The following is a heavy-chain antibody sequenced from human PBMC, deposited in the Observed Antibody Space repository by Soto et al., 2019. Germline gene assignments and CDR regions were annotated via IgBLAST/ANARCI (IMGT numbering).Heavy chain of an antibody. J-gene: IGHJ4*02. CDR2: INSDGSST. D-gene: IGHD3-16*02. V-gene: IGHV3-74*01. CDR3: ARDRRNYDYIWGSYRVH. CDR1: GFTFSSYW. Sequence: GGSLRLSCAASGFTFSSYWMHWVRQAPGKGLVWVSRINSDGSSTSYADSVKGRFTISRDNAKNTLYLQMNSLRAEDTAVYYCARDRRNYDYIWGSYRVHWGQGTLVTVSS.